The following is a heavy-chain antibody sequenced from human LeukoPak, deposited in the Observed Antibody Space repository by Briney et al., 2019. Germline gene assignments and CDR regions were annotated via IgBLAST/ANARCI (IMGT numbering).Heavy chain of an antibody. CDR1: GGSFSGYY. J-gene: IGHJ3*02. V-gene: IGHV4-34*01. Sequence: SETLSLTCAVYGGSFSGYYWSWIRQPPGKGLEWIGEINHSGSTNYNPSLKSRVTISVDMSKNQFSLQLNSVTPEDTAVYYCARDRSQWELLVGDAFDIWGQGTMVTVSS. CDR3: ARDRSQWELLVGDAFDI. CDR2: INHSGST. D-gene: IGHD1-26*01.